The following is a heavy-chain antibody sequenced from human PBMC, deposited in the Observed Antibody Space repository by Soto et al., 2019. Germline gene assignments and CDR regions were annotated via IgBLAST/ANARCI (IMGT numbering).Heavy chain of an antibody. CDR2: IFYSGST. CDR1: GGSINAFF. Sequence: SETLSLTCTVSGGSINAFFWSWVRQPPGKGLESIGYIFYSGSTNYNPSLKSRVTISLDTSKTQFSLNLTSVTAADTAVYYCATQTGLYYYGLDVWGQGTMVTSP. CDR3: ATQTGLYYYGLDV. V-gene: IGHV4-59*01. J-gene: IGHJ6*02.